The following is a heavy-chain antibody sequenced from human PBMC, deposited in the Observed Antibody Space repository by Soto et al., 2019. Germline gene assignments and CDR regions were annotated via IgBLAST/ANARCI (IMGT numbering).Heavy chain of an antibody. CDR2: IIPIPGTA. V-gene: IGHV1-69*01. CDR1: GGTFSSYA. Sequence: QVQLVQSGAEVKKPGSSVKVSCKASGGTFSSYAISWVRQAPGQGLEWMGGIIPIPGTANYAQKFQGRVTITADESKSTANLSLGSLISEDTAVYSRATSQGSSISLETYYYYSSGMDVWGQGTTVTVSS. D-gene: IGHD2-2*01. CDR3: ATSQGSSISLETYYYYSSGMDV. J-gene: IGHJ6*02.